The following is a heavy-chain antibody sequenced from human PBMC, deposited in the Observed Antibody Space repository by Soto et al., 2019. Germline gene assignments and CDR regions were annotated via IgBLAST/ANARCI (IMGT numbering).Heavy chain of an antibody. J-gene: IGHJ5*02. CDR1: GDSITGSH. CDR3: ASSAIVGLEVNTWFDP. Sequence: SSETLSLTCTVSGDSITGSHWNWIRQPLGKPLEWIGYIYYRGSTNYNPSLKSRLTLSVETSKNQIFLRLNSVTAADTAVYYCASSAIVGLEVNTWFDPWGQGILVTVSS. CDR2: IYYRGST. V-gene: IGHV4-59*01. D-gene: IGHD1-26*01.